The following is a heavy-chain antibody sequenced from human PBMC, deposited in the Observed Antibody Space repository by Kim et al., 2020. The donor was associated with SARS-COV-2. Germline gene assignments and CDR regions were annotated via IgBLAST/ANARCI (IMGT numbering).Heavy chain of an antibody. D-gene: IGHD2-15*01. CDR1: GYTFTSYG. J-gene: IGHJ6*02. V-gene: IGHV1-18*01. CDR3: ARDQDCSGGSCYSGYGMDV. CDR2: ISAYNGNT. Sequence: ASVKVSCKASGYTFTSYGISWVRQAPGQGLEWMGWISAYNGNTNYAQKLQGRVTKTTDTSTSTAYMELRSLRSDDTAVYYCARDQDCSGGSCYSGYGMDVWGQGTTVTVSS.